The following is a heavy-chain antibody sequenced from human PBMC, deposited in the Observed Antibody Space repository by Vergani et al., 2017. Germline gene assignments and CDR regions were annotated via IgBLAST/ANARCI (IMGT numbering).Heavy chain of an antibody. J-gene: IGHJ3*02. D-gene: IGHD3-22*01. CDR1: GFTFDDYA. CDR3: ARISYYYDSSGYYYEGAFDI. Sequence: EVQLVESGGGLVQPGRSLRLSCAASGFTFDDYAMHWVRQAPGKGLEWVSGISWNSASIGYADSVKGRFTISRDNAKNSLYLQMNSLRAEDTALYYCARISYYYDSSGYYYEGAFDIWGQGTMVTVSS. CDR2: ISWNSASI. V-gene: IGHV3-9*01.